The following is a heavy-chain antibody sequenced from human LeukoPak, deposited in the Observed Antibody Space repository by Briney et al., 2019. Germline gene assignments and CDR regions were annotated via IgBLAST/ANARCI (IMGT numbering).Heavy chain of an antibody. J-gene: IGHJ4*02. CDR1: GGSISRYY. V-gene: IGHV4-59*08. Sequence: PSETLSLTCTVSGGSISRYYWSWIRLPPGKGLEWIGYIYYSGSTNYNPSLKSRVTISVDTSKNQFSLELSSVTAADTAVYYCARHGNDLGYYFDYWGQGTLVAVSS. D-gene: IGHD1-1*01. CDR2: IYYSGST. CDR3: ARHGNDLGYYFDY.